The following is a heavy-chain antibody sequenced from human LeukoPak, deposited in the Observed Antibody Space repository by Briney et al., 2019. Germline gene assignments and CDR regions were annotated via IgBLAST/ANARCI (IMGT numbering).Heavy chain of an antibody. D-gene: IGHD6-13*01. V-gene: IGHV3-7*01. CDR3: ARDVIAAADTKLLDY. CDR2: IKQDGSEK. J-gene: IGHJ4*02. Sequence: GGSLRLSCAASGFTFSSYWMSWVRQAPGKGLEWVANIKQDGSEKYYVDSVKGRFTISRDNAKNSLYLQMNSLRAEDTAVYYCARDVIAAADTKLLDYWGQGTLVTVSS. CDR1: GFTFSSYW.